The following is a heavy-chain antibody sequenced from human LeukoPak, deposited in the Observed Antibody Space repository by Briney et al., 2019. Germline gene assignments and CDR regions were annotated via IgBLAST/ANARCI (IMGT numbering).Heavy chain of an antibody. V-gene: IGHV1-18*01. Sequence: ASVKVSCKAFGYTFTNYGITWVRQAPGQGREWMGWMTAYNGNKDYAQKFQGRVTMTTDTSTSTAYMELRSLRSDDTAVYYCARSTVTTPLAGYWGQGTLVTVSS. CDR2: MTAYNGNK. CDR3: ARSTVTTPLAGY. D-gene: IGHD4-17*01. J-gene: IGHJ4*02. CDR1: GYTFTNYG.